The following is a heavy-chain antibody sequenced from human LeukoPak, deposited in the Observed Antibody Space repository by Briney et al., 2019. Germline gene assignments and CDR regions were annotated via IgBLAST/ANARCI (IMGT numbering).Heavy chain of an antibody. CDR2: ISWNSGSI. CDR3: AKSTALSGTFDY. CDR1: GFTFDDYA. Sequence: PGGSLRLSCAASGFTFDDYAMQWVRQAPGKGLEWVSGISWNSGSIGYADSVKGRFTISRDNAKNSLYLQMNSLRAEDTALYYCAKSTALSGTFDYWGQGTLVTVSS. V-gene: IGHV3-9*01. D-gene: IGHD1-1*01. J-gene: IGHJ4*02.